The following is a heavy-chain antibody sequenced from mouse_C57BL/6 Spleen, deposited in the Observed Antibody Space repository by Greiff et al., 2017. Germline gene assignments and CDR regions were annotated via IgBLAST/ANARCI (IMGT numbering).Heavy chain of an antibody. J-gene: IGHJ3*01. CDR2: ISSGSSTI. CDR3: ARPDYGSTPFAY. Sequence: DVQLVESGGGLVKPGGSLKLSCAASGFTFSDYGMHWVRQAPEKGLEWVAYISSGSSTIYYADTVKGRFTISRDNAKNTLFLQMTSLRSEDTAMYYCARPDYGSTPFAYWGQGTLVTVSA. D-gene: IGHD1-1*01. V-gene: IGHV5-17*01. CDR1: GFTFSDYG.